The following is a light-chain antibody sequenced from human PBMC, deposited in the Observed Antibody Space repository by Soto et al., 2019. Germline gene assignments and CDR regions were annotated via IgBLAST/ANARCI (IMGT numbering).Light chain of an antibody. J-gene: IGKJ1*01. CDR3: QQYHNWPIT. V-gene: IGKV3-15*01. Sequence: EIGMAQSPATLSVAPGESATRSCRASHSVSSNLAWHQQKPGQAPRILMYDASTRATGISARFSGSGSGTEFTLTISSLQPEDFAVYYCQQYHNWPITFGQGTKVDIK. CDR2: DAS. CDR1: HSVSSN.